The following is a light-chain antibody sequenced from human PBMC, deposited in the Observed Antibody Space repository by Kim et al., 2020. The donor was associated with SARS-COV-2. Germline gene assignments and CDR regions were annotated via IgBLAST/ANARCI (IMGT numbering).Light chain of an antibody. J-gene: IGLJ7*01. CDR1: SSNIGSNT. V-gene: IGLV1-44*01. Sequence: ELTQPPSASGTPGQRVTISCSGSSSNIGSNTVNWYQQLPGTAPKLLIYSNNQRPSGVPDRFSGSKSGTSASLAITGLQAEDEADYSCQSYDSSLSHAVFGGGTHLTVL. CDR2: SNN. CDR3: QSYDSSLSHAV.